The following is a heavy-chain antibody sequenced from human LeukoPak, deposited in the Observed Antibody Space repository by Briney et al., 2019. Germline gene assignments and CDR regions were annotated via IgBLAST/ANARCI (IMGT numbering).Heavy chain of an antibody. CDR3: AREGYYYDSSGYYYSYFDY. Sequence: RGSLRLSCAASGFTFSSYSMNWVRQAPGKGLEWVSYISSSSSTIYYADSVKGRFTISRDNAKNSLYLQMNSLRAEDTAVYYCAREGYYYDSSGYYYSYFDYWGQGTLVTVSS. CDR1: GFTFSSYS. CDR2: ISSSSSTI. D-gene: IGHD3-22*01. J-gene: IGHJ4*02. V-gene: IGHV3-48*04.